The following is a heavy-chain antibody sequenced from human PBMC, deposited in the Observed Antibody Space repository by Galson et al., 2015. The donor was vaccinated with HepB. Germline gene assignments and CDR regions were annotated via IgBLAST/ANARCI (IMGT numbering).Heavy chain of an antibody. CDR3: AKGTTDIDY. D-gene: IGHD1-1*01. CDR2: IGVRGTT. J-gene: IGHJ4*02. V-gene: IGHV3-23*01. Sequence: SLRLSCAASGFTFSSYGMAWVRQAPGKGLECVSAIGVRGTTDYSDSVKGRFIISRDNSKNMLYLQMNNLRAEDTAVYYCAKGTTDIDYWGQGTLVTVSS. CDR1: GFTFSSYG.